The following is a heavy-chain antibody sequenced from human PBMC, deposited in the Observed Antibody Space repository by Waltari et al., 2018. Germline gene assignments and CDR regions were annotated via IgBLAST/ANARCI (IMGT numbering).Heavy chain of an antibody. D-gene: IGHD4-17*01. Sequence: QVQLVQSGADVKRPGASVMVSCKASGYTFTSYDIHWVRQATGQGLEWMGWLDQKKSNPADAQKFQGRVTRTGDTSISTAYMDLSSLTSEDTCMYFCARGTDYGDYDFQHWGQGTLVTVSS. CDR3: ARGTDYGDYDFQH. CDR1: GYTFTSYD. CDR2: LDQKKSNP. J-gene: IGHJ1*01. V-gene: IGHV1-8*01.